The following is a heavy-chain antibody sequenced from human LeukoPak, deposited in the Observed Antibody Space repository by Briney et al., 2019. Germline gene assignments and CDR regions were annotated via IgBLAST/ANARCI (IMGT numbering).Heavy chain of an antibody. Sequence: PSETLSLTCAVYGGSFSGYYWSWIRQPPGKGLEWIGEINHSGSTNYNPSLKSRVTISVDTSKNKFSLKLRSVTAADTAVYYCARGEVVATITMTHTSARRHSWFDPWGQGTLVTVSS. CDR2: INHSGST. V-gene: IGHV4-34*01. D-gene: IGHD5-12*01. CDR1: GGSFSGYY. CDR3: ARGEVVATITMTHTSARRHSWFDP. J-gene: IGHJ5*02.